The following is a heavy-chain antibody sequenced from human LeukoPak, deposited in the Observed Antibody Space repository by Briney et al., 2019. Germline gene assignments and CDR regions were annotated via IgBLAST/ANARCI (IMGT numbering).Heavy chain of an antibody. J-gene: IGHJ4*02. Sequence: GGTLRLSCAASGFAFSSYGMSWVRQAPGKGLDWVSTISVSVTSTYYADSVKGRFTISRDTSKNTLHLQMNSLRAEDTAVYYCAKGGSSSWDYFDYWGQGTRVTVSS. CDR1: GFAFSSYG. D-gene: IGHD6-13*01. CDR2: ISVSVTST. V-gene: IGHV3-23*01. CDR3: AKGGSSSWDYFDY.